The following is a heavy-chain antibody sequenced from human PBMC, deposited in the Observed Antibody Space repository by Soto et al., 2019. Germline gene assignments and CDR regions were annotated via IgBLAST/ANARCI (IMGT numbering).Heavy chain of an antibody. CDR2: INPSSSHI. J-gene: IGHJ3*01. D-gene: IGHD2-15*01. V-gene: IGHV3-21*01. CDR1: GFTFSTYH. CDR3: ARGYCGGGGCYLRRDAIDV. Sequence: VQLVESGGGLVMPGGSLRLSCAASGFTFSTYHMNWVRQAPGKGLEWVSSINPSSSHIYYADSVRGRFTISRDNSKNSMNLQINSLRTEDAAVYDCARGYCGGGGCYLRRDAIDVWGQGTMVTVSS.